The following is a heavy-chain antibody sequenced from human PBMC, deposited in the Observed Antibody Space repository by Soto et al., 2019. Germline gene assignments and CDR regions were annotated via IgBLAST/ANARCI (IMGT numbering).Heavy chain of an antibody. CDR3: AKARGAMVRGAAFYFDY. J-gene: IGHJ4*02. CDR2: ITGSGGST. Sequence: GGSLRLSYAASGFTFTIYAMSWVRQSPGKGLEWVSAITGSGGSTYYADSVKGRFTISRDNSKNTLYLQMNSLRAEDTAVYYCAKARGAMVRGAAFYFDYWGQGTLVTVSS. D-gene: IGHD3-10*01. V-gene: IGHV3-23*01. CDR1: GFTFTIYA.